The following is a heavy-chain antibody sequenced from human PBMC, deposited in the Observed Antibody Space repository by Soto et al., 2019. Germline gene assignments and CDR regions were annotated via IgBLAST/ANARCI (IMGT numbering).Heavy chain of an antibody. CDR2: IYYSGST. Sequence: SETLSLTCTVSGGSISSYYWSWIRQPPGKGLEWIGYIYYSGSTNYNPSPKSRVIISVDTSKNQFSLKLSSVTAADTAVYDCARGGLLPYWGQGTLVTVSS. D-gene: IGHD2-15*01. V-gene: IGHV4-59*08. CDR1: GGSISSYY. J-gene: IGHJ4*02. CDR3: ARGGLLPY.